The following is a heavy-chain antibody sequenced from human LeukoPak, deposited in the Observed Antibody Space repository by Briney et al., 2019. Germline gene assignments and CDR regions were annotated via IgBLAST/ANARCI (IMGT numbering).Heavy chain of an antibody. Sequence: SETLSLTCTVSGGSISSYYWSWIRQPPGKGLEWIGYIYYSGSTNYNPSLKGRVTISEDTSKNQFSLKLSSVTAADTAVYYCARQLWLRSFFDYWGQGTLVTVSS. CDR3: ARQLWLRSFFDY. J-gene: IGHJ4*02. D-gene: IGHD5-18*01. CDR1: GGSISSYY. V-gene: IGHV4-59*01. CDR2: IYYSGST.